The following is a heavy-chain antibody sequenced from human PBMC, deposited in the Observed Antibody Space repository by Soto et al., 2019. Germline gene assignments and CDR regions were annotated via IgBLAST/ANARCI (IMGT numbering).Heavy chain of an antibody. V-gene: IGHV4-39*01. Sequence: QLQLQESGPGLVKPSETLSLTCTVSGGSISSSSYYWGWIRQPPGKGLEWIGSIYYSGSTYYNPSLKSRVTISVDTSKNQFSLKLSSVTAADTAVYYCARHKYVDTAMVDYWGQGTLVTVSS. CDR3: ARHKYVDTAMVDY. D-gene: IGHD5-18*01. J-gene: IGHJ4*02. CDR1: GGSISSSSYY. CDR2: IYYSGST.